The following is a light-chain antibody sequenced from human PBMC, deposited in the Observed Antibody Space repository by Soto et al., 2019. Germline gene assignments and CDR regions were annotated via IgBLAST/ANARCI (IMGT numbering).Light chain of an antibody. V-gene: IGKV3-15*01. Sequence: EIVMTQSPATLSLSHGDRATLSCRASQSVSSNLAWYQQKPGQAPRLLIYGASTRATGIPARFSGSGSGTEFTLTISSLQSEDFAIYYCQQYNNWPRTFGQGTKVDIK. CDR3: QQYNNWPRT. J-gene: IGKJ1*01. CDR2: GAS. CDR1: QSVSSN.